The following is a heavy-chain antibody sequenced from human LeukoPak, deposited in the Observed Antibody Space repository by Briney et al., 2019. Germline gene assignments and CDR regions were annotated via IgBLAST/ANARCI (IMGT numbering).Heavy chain of an antibody. CDR1: GFSVSEIY. J-gene: IGHJ4*02. CDR2: ISGSGGST. Sequence: GGSLRLSCTASGFSVSEIYMSWVRQAPGKGLEWVSAISGSGGSTYYADSVKGRFTISRDNSKNTLYLQMNSLRAEDTAVYYCARPSTSGWSLCFDYWGQGTLVTVSS. V-gene: IGHV3-23*01. D-gene: IGHD6-19*01. CDR3: ARPSTSGWSLCFDY.